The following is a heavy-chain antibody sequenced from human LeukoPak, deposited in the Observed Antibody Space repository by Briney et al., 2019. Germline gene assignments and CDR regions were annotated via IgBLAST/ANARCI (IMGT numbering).Heavy chain of an antibody. CDR3: ARGSCSGGSCYFSGVWFDP. Sequence: LRLSCAASGFTFSSFAMSWVRQPPGKGLEWIGYIYYSGSTYYNPSLKSRVTISVDTSKNQFSLKLSSVTATDTAVYYCARGSCSGGSCYFSGVWFDPWGQGTLVTVSS. J-gene: IGHJ5*02. CDR2: IYYSGST. CDR1: GFTFSSFA. V-gene: IGHV4-31*02. D-gene: IGHD2-15*01.